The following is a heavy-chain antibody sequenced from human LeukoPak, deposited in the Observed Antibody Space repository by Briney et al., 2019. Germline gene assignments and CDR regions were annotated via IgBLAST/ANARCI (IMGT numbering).Heavy chain of an antibody. Sequence: SQTLSLTCTVSGGSISSGSYYWSWIRQPPGKGLEWIGYIYYSGSTYYNPSLKSRVTISVDTSKNQFSLKLNSVTAADTAVYYCARGVSCSGGSCATSFDCWGQGALVTVSS. D-gene: IGHD2-15*01. CDR2: IYYSGST. CDR3: ARGVSCSGGSCATSFDC. V-gene: IGHV4-30-4*08. CDR1: GGSISSGSYY. J-gene: IGHJ4*02.